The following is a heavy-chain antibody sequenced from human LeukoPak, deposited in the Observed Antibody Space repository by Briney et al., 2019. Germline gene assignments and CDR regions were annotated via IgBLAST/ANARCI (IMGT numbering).Heavy chain of an antibody. CDR2: INTDGSST. CDR3: AKGRYGLFDY. V-gene: IGHV3-74*01. J-gene: IGHJ4*02. Sequence: GGSLRLSCEVSGFTFRSYWMHWVRQATGKGLVWVSRINTDGSSTTYADSVRGRFTISRDNAKNTLYLQMDSLRVEDTAVYYCAKGRYGLFDYWGQGTQVTVSS. CDR1: GFTFRSYW. D-gene: IGHD4-17*01.